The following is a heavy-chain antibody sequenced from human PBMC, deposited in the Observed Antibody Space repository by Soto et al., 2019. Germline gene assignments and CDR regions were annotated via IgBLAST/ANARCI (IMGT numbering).Heavy chain of an antibody. CDR3: AGGPYCGGDCYHDAFDI. J-gene: IGHJ3*02. D-gene: IGHD2-21*01. CDR1: GGSISSSSYY. Sequence: SETLSLTCTVSGGSISSSSYYWGWIRQPPGKGLEWIGSIYYSGSTYYNPSLKSRVTISVDTSKNQFSLKLSSVTAADTAVYYCAGGPYCGGDCYHDAFDIWGQGTMVTVSS. CDR2: IYYSGST. V-gene: IGHV4-39*01.